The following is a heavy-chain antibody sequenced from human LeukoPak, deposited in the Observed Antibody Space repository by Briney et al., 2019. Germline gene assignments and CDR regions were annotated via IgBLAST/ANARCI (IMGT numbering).Heavy chain of an antibody. V-gene: IGHV3-7*03. CDR3: ARATDYFDY. CDR2: IKQDGSEK. Sequence: GGSLRLSCAASGFTLSSNWMRWVRQALWKGREWVANIKQDGSEKYYVDSVKGRFTISRDNAKNSRYLQMNSLRAEDTAVYYCARATDYFDYWGQGTLVTVSS. D-gene: IGHD4-17*01. CDR1: GFTLSSNW. J-gene: IGHJ4*02.